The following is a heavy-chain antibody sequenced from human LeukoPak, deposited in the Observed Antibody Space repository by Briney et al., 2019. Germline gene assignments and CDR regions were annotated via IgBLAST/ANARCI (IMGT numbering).Heavy chain of an antibody. CDR3: ARAYTPQNWFDP. CDR1: GGSISSGSYY. J-gene: IGHJ5*02. V-gene: IGHV4-61*02. Sequence: SETLSLTCTVSGGSISSGSYYWSWIRQPAGKGLEWIGRIYTSGSTNYNPSLKSRVTISVDTSKNQFSLKLSSVTAADTAVYYCARAYTPQNWFDPWGQGTLVTVSS. CDR2: IYTSGST. D-gene: IGHD2-15*01.